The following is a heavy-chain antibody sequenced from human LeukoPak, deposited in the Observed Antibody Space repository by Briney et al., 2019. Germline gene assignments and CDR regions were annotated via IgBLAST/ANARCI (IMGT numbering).Heavy chain of an antibody. V-gene: IGHV4-59*08. Sequence: SETLSLTCTVSGGSISSYYWSWIRQPPGKGLEWIGYIYYSGSTNYNPSLKSRVTISVDTSKNQFSLKLSSVTAADTAVYYCARTPYYDFWSGSHYYYGMDAWGQGTTVTVSS. J-gene: IGHJ6*02. CDR2: IYYSGST. CDR3: ARTPYYDFWSGSHYYYGMDA. D-gene: IGHD3-3*01. CDR1: GGSISSYY.